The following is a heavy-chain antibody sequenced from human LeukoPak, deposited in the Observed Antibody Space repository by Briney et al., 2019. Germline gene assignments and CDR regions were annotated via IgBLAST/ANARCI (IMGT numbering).Heavy chain of an antibody. CDR1: GYTFTDYY. CDR3: ASLTTVTPFYFDY. D-gene: IGHD4-17*01. CDR2: VDPEDGDT. V-gene: IGHV1-69-2*01. Sequence: ASVKVSCKVSGYTFTDYYMHWVQQAPGKGLEWMGLVDPEDGDTIYAEKFQGRVTITADTSTDTAYMELSSLRSEDTAVYYCASLTTVTPFYFDYWGQGTLVTVSS. J-gene: IGHJ4*02.